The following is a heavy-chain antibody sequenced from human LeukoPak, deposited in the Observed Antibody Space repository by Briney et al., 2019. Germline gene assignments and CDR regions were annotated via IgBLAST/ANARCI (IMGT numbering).Heavy chain of an antibody. CDR1: GYTFTSYD. V-gene: IGHV1-8*01. J-gene: IGHJ4*02. CDR3: ARGERRQASSSALDY. CDR2: MNPNSGNT. Sequence: ASVKVSCKASGYTFTSYDINWVRLATGQGLEWMGWMNPNSGNTGYAQKFQGRVTMTRNTSISTAYMELSSLRSEDTAVYYCARGERRQASSSALDYWGQGTLVTVSS. D-gene: IGHD6-6*01.